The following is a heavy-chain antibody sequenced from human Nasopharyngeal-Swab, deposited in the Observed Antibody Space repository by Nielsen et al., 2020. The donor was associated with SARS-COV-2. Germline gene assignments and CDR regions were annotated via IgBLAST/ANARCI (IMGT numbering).Heavy chain of an antibody. Sequence: WIRQPPGKGLEWIGHIYYSGSTNYNPSLKSRLTISIDTSESQFSLKLSSVTAADTAVYYCASQNFWSGYYKRDPIDYWGQGTLVTVSS. CDR3: ASQNFWSGYYKRDPIDY. V-gene: IGHV4-61*07. D-gene: IGHD3-3*01. J-gene: IGHJ4*02. CDR2: IYYSGST.